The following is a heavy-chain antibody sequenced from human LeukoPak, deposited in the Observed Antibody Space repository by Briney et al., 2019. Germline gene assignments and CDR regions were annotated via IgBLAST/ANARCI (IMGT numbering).Heavy chain of an antibody. Sequence: SETLSLTCAVSGGSISSGDYSWSWIRQPPGKGLEWIGYIYYSGSTNYNPSLKSRVTISLDKSMNHFSLKLSSVTAADTAVYYCARDPVPGPGVYLDYWGQGTLVTVSS. CDR3: ARDPVPGPGVYLDY. V-gene: IGHV4-61*03. CDR2: IYYSGST. J-gene: IGHJ4*02. CDR1: GGSISSGDYS. D-gene: IGHD2-2*01.